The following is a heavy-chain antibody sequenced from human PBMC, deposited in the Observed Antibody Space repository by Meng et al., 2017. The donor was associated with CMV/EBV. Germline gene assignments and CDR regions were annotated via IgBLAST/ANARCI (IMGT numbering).Heavy chain of an antibody. D-gene: IGHD1-26*01. V-gene: IGHV4-39*01. J-gene: IGHJ4*02. Sequence: ESLKISCAASGGSISSSSYYWGWVRQPPGQGFEWIGSLYYTGSTYYNTSLGSRVTMSVDTSRNQFSLKLSSVTAADTAVYYCARQGGASPTTGVFWGPGILVTVSS. CDR3: ARQGGASPTTGVF. CDR2: LYYTGST. CDR1: GGSISSSSYY.